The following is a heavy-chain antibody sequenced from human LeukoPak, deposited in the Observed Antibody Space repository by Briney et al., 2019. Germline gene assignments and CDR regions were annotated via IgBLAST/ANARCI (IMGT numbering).Heavy chain of an antibody. CDR2: IYYSGST. CDR1: GGPISSSSYY. Sequence: SETLSLTCTVSGGPISSSSYYWGWIRQPPGKGLEWIGSIYYSGSTYYNPSLKSRVTISVDTSKNQFSLKLSSVTAADTAVYYCARHPSTGYSSSWPNYYYYGMDVWGQGTTVTVSS. V-gene: IGHV4-39*01. J-gene: IGHJ6*02. CDR3: ARHPSTGYSSSWPNYYYYGMDV. D-gene: IGHD6-13*01.